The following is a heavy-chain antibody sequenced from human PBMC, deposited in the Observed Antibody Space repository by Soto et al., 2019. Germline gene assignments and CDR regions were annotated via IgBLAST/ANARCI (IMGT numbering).Heavy chain of an antibody. Sequence: SETLSLTCTVSGGSISSYYWSWIRQPPGKGLEWIGYIYYSGSTYYNPSLKSRVTISVDTSKNQFSLKLSSVTAADTAVYYCAREGCSSTSCYTNQGDWFDPWGQGTLVTVSS. V-gene: IGHV4-30-4*01. CDR2: IYYSGST. J-gene: IGHJ5*02. CDR1: GGSISSYY. CDR3: AREGCSSTSCYTNQGDWFDP. D-gene: IGHD2-2*02.